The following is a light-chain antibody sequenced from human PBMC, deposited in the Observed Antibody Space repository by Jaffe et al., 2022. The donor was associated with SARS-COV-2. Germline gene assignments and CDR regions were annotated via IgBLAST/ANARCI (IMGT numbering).Light chain of an antibody. CDR3: QQFHYKYS. V-gene: IGKV1-33*01. CDR2: EAS. J-gene: IGKJ3*01. Sequence: DIQMTQSPSSLSASIGDRVTITCQASQDVRKSLNWYQQKPGKAPKLLIYEASNLETGVPSRFSGSGSGTDFIFTISSLQPEDFATYYCQQFHYKYSFGPGTKVDLK. CDR1: QDVRKS.